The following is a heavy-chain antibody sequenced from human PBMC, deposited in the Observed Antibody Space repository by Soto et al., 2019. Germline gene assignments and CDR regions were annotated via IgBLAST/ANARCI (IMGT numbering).Heavy chain of an antibody. Sequence: QGQLVQSGAEVKKPGASVKISCKTSGYTFTSYGISWVRQAPGQGLEWMGWLSGYNGDTSYAQKFQGRVTMTTDRWTPTAYMELRSLRADDTAVYYCARDDYGDFWPHSRLDVWGQGTTVTVSS. CDR3: ARDDYGDFWPHSRLDV. D-gene: IGHD4-17*01. CDR2: LSGYNGDT. J-gene: IGHJ6*02. V-gene: IGHV1-18*01. CDR1: GYTFTSYG.